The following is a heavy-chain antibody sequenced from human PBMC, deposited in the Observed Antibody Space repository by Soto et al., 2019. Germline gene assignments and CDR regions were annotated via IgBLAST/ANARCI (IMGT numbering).Heavy chain of an antibody. J-gene: IGHJ4*02. D-gene: IGHD3-10*01. V-gene: IGHV3-21*01. CDR1: GFLFNSYG. CDR3: TRDRSPGMVFPEFDY. CDR2: ISSTSTYI. Sequence: EVQLVESGGGLAKPGGSLRLSCAASGFLFNSYGMNWVRLSPGRGLEWISSISSTSTYIEYADSVKGRFIISRDNAENSLFLQMNSQRAEDTAVYYCTRDRSPGMVFPEFDYWGQGALVTVSS.